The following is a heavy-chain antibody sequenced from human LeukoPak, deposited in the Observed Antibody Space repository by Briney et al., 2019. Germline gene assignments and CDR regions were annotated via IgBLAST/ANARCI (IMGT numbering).Heavy chain of an antibody. J-gene: IGHJ4*02. CDR2: ISGSGVAI. CDR3: ARGGLAARPDY. Sequence: GGSLRLSCAASGFTFSNYEMNWVRQAAGKGLEWVSYISGSGVAIYYADSVKGRFTISRDNAKNSLYLQMNSLRAEDTAVYYCARGGLAARPDYWGQGTLVTVSS. CDR1: GFTFSNYE. V-gene: IGHV3-48*03. D-gene: IGHD6-6*01.